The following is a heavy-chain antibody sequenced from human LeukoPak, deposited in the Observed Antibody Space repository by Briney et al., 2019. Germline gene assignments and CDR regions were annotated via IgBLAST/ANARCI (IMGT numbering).Heavy chain of an antibody. D-gene: IGHD6-6*01. CDR2: ISSSSSYI. Sequence: GGSLRLSCAASGFTFSSYSMNWVRQAPGKGLEWVSSISSSSSYIYYADSVKGRFTISRDNAKNSLYLQMNSLRAEDMAVYYCARGGSSRAYYFDYWGQGTLVTVSS. CDR3: ARGGSSRAYYFDY. V-gene: IGHV3-21*01. J-gene: IGHJ4*02. CDR1: GFTFSSYS.